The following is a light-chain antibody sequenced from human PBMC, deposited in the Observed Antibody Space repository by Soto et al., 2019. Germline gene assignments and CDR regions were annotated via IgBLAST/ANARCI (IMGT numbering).Light chain of an antibody. V-gene: IGKV3-20*01. J-gene: IGKJ4*01. CDR3: QQYGGSPT. Sequence: EIVLTQSPGTLSLSPGERATLSCRASQSVSGSFLAWYQQKPGQAPSLLIYGASRRATGIPDRFSGSGSGTDFTLNISRLEPEDFAVYYCQQYGGSPTFGGGTKVEIK. CDR2: GAS. CDR1: QSVSGSF.